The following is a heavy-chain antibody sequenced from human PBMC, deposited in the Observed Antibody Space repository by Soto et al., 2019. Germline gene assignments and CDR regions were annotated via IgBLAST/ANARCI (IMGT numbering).Heavy chain of an antibody. V-gene: IGHV3-48*03. D-gene: IGHD3-22*01. Sequence: GGSLRLSCAASGFTFSSYEMNWVRQAPGKGLEWVSYISSSGSAMYYADSVKGRFTISRDNAKNSLCLQMNSLRAEDTAAYYCARGRFEDYYDSSGYLGPRMDVWGQGTTVTVSS. J-gene: IGHJ6*02. CDR1: GFTFSSYE. CDR2: ISSSGSAM. CDR3: ARGRFEDYYDSSGYLGPRMDV.